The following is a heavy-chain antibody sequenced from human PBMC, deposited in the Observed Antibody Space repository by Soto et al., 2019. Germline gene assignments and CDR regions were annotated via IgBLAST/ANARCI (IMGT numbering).Heavy chain of an antibody. D-gene: IGHD3-22*01. V-gene: IGHV3-23*01. CDR1: GFTFSSYG. CDR2: ISVTGSGT. J-gene: IGHJ4*02. Sequence: EVQLLESGGGLVQPGGSLGLSCAASGFTFSSYGMSWVRQAPGKGLEYVSSISVTGSGTYYADSAKGRFTISRGTPKNTLYLQMNILRVEDTAGYYFARTTTTNSRGFWVQGSRVTVAS. CDR3: ARTTTTNSRGF.